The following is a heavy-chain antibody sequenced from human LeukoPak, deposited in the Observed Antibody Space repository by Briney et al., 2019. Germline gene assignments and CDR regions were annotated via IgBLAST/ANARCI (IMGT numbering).Heavy chain of an antibody. CDR1: GFTFSSYS. CDR3: ARDQGYCSSTSCYTNYFDY. D-gene: IGHD2-2*02. J-gene: IGHJ4*02. CDR2: ISSSSSYI. V-gene: IGHV3-21*01. Sequence: GGSLRLSCAASGFTFSSYSMNWVRQAPGEGLEWVSSISSSSSYIYYADSVKGRFTISRDNAKNSLYLQMNSLRAEDTAVYYCARDQGYCSSTSCYTNYFDYWGQGALVTVSS.